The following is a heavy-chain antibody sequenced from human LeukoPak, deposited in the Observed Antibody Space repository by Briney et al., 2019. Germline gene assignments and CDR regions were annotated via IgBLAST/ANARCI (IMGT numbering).Heavy chain of an antibody. V-gene: IGHV1-2*04. D-gene: IGHD6-13*01. CDR2: INPNSGGT. J-gene: IGHJ6*02. CDR1: GYTFTGYY. Sequence: VASVKVSCKASGYTFTGYYMHWVRQAPGQGLEWMGWINPNSGGTNYAQKFQGWVTMTRDTSISTAYMELSRLRSDDTAVYYCARDVGQQLVSYYYYGMDVRGQGTTVTVSS. CDR3: ARDVGQQLVSYYYYGMDV.